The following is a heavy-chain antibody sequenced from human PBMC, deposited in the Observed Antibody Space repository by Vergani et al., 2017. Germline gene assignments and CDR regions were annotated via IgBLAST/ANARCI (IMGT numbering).Heavy chain of an antibody. J-gene: IGHJ4*02. D-gene: IGHD3-10*01. V-gene: IGHV3-30*04. Sequence: QVQLVESGGGVVQPGRSLRLSCAASGFNFGYYAMHWVRQAPGRGLEWVATISYDGTYEYYIESVKGRFTIFRDNFKNTLSLQMNSLRPEDTALYYCANIPGVWFGDREGGFDYWGLGTLVTVSS. CDR2: ISYDGTYE. CDR1: GFNFGYYA. CDR3: ANIPGVWFGDREGGFDY.